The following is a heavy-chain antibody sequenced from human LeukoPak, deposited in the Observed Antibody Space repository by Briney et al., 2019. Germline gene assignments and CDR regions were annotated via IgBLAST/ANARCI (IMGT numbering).Heavy chain of an antibody. D-gene: IGHD6-19*01. J-gene: IGHJ4*02. CDR1: GFTFSSYW. CDR3: ARESLGSGWTYYFDY. V-gene: IGHV3-7*01. Sequence: PGGSLRLSCAASGFTFSSYWMSWVRQAPGKGLEWVANIKQDGSEKYYVDSVKGRFTISRDNAKNSLYLQMNSLRAEDTAVYYCARESLGSGWTYYFDYWGQGTLVTVSS. CDR2: IKQDGSEK.